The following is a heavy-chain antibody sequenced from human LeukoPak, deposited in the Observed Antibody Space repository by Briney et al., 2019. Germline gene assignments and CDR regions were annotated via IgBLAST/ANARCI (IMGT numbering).Heavy chain of an antibody. CDR2: IIPIFGTA. J-gene: IGHJ4*02. CDR1: GGTFSSYA. D-gene: IGHD3-22*01. Sequence: SVKVSSKASGGTFSSYAISWVRQAPGQGLEWMGEIIPIFGTANYAQKFQGRVTITADESTSTAYMELSSLRSEDTAVYYCARNFRDSSGYYGYWGQGTLVTVSS. CDR3: ARNFRDSSGYYGY. V-gene: IGHV1-69*13.